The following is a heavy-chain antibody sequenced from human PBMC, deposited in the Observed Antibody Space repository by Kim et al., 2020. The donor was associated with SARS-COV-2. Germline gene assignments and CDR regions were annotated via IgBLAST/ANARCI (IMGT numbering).Heavy chain of an antibody. CDR3: ARVVRGLAGDWFDP. D-gene: IGHD3-10*01. Sequence: TPPRETRVTISVDTSKNRFSLKLSSVTAADAAVYYCARVVRGLAGDWFDPWGQGTLVTVSS. V-gene: IGHV4-30-2*05. J-gene: IGHJ5*02.